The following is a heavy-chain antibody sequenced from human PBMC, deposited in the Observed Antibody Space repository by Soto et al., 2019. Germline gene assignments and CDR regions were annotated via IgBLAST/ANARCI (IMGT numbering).Heavy chain of an antibody. CDR2: INPNSGGT. J-gene: IGHJ4*02. CDR1: GYTFTGYY. V-gene: IGHV1-2*02. Sequence: ASVKVSCKASGYTFTGYYMHWVRQAPGQGLEWMGWINPNSGGTNYAQKFQGRVTMTRDTSISTAYMELSRLRSDDTAVYYCARLDIVGATYFDYWGQGTLVTVSS. D-gene: IGHD1-26*01. CDR3: ARLDIVGATYFDY.